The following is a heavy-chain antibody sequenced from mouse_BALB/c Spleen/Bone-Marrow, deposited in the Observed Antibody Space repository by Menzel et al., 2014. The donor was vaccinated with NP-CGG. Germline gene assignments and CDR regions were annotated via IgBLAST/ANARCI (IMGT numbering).Heavy chain of an antibody. CDR3: AREGYFAWFAY. J-gene: IGHJ3*01. CDR2: IDPYNGGT. CDR1: GYAFTSYN. Sequence: VQLQQSGPELVKPRASVKVSCKASGYAFTSYNMYWVKQRHGENLEWIGYIDPYNGGTSYNQKFKGKATLTVDKSSSTAYMHLNSLTSEDSAVYYCAREGYFAWFAYWGQGTLVTVSA. V-gene: IGHV1S135*01.